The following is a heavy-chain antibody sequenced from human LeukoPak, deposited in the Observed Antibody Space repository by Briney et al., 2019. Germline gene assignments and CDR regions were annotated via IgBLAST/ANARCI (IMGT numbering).Heavy chain of an antibody. CDR2: ISGSGGDT. Sequence: PGGSLRLSCAASGFTFSSYVMTWVRQAPGRGLEWVSGISGSGGDTYYADSVKGRFTISRDNSKNTVYLQMNSLRAEDTAMYYCAKRNYHIDYWGQGTLVTVSS. CDR3: AKRNYHIDY. CDR1: GFTFSSYV. D-gene: IGHD3-9*01. V-gene: IGHV3-23*01. J-gene: IGHJ4*02.